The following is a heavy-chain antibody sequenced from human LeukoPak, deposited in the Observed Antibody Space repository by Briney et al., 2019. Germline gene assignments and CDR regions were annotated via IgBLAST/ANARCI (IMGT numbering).Heavy chain of an antibody. D-gene: IGHD5-12*01. J-gene: IGHJ6*03. CDR3: ARGYSGYDYDGYYYYYYYYMDV. Sequence: PSETLSLTCTVSGGSISSGSYYWSWIRQPPGKGLEWIGYIYYSGSTNYNPSLKSRVTISVDTAKNQFSLKLSSVTAADTAVYYCARGYSGYDYDGYYYYYYYYMDVWGKGTTVTVSS. CDR2: IYYSGST. V-gene: IGHV4-61*01. CDR1: GGSISSGSYY.